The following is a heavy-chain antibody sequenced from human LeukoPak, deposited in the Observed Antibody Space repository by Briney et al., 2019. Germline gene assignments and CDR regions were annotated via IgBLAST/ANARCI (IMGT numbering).Heavy chain of an antibody. CDR1: GFTFSSYS. D-gene: IGHD6-13*01. CDR3: AREESSSWYADY. CDR2: ISSSSSYI. J-gene: IGHJ4*02. V-gene: IGHV3-21*01. Sequence: PGGSLRLSCAASGFTFSSYSMNWVRQAPGKGLEWVSSISSSSSYIYYADSVKGRFTISRDNAKNSLYLQMNSLRAEDTAVYYCAREESSSWYADYWGQGTLVTVSS.